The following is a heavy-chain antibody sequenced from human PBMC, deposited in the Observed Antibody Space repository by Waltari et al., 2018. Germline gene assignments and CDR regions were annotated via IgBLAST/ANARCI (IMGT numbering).Heavy chain of an antibody. V-gene: IGHV1-69*12. Sequence: QVQLVQSGAEVKKPGSSVQVSCKASGGTFSRYAISWVRQDPGHGLEWMGGIIPIFGPANYAQKFQGRVTITADESTSTAYMELSSLRSEDTAVYYCAGGDYSGTYYSYYYYMDVWGKGTTVTISS. J-gene: IGHJ6*03. CDR1: GGTFSRYA. D-gene: IGHD1-26*01. CDR2: IIPIFGPA. CDR3: AGGDYSGTYYSYYYYMDV.